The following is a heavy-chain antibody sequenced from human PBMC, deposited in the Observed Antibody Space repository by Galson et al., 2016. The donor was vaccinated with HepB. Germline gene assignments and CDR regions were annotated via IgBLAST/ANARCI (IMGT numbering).Heavy chain of an antibody. V-gene: IGHV5-51*01. D-gene: IGHD1-1*01. CDR1: GYTFSDYW. J-gene: IGHJ6*03. CDR3: ARQGQHNYYYYMDG. Sequence: QSGAEVKKPGESLQISCKGSGYTFSDYWIGWVRQMPGKGLEWMGIIYPGDSDTRYRPSFQGQVTISADKSISTVYLQWSSLKASDTAMYYCARQGQHNYYYYMDGWGKGTTVTVSS. CDR2: IYPGDSDT.